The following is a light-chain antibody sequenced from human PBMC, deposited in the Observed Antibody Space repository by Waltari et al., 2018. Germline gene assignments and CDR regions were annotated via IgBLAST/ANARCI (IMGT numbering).Light chain of an antibody. Sequence: VSITCQESHSMSEYLNWYRQKPEKATKLLIYGASSLQSGVPSRFSGSGSGTDFTLSITSLQPEDSATYYCQQSYTFGGGTKVEIK. J-gene: IGKJ4*01. CDR3: QQSYT. V-gene: IGKV1-39*01. CDR1: HSMSEY. CDR2: GAS.